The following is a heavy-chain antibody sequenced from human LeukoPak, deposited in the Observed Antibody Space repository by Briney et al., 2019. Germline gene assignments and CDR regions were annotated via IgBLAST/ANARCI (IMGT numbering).Heavy chain of an antibody. J-gene: IGHJ4*02. V-gene: IGHV4-31*03. D-gene: IGHD2-2*01. CDR1: GGSISSGGYY. Sequence: SETLSLTCTVSGGSISSGGYYWSWIRQHPGKGLEWIGYIYYSGSTYYNPSLKSRVTISVDTSKNQFSLKLRPVTAADTAVYYCASGTVGFSTSPKEDYWGQGTLVTVSS. CDR3: ASGTVGFSTSPKEDY. CDR2: IYYSGST.